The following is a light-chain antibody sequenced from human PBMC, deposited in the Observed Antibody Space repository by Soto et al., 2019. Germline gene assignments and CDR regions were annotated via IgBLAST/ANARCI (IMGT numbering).Light chain of an antibody. CDR1: QTISSW. CDR3: QQYSRWSA. J-gene: IGKJ1*01. Sequence: DIQMTQSPSTLSATVGDRVTITCRASQTISSWLAWYQQKPGMAPKLLIYKASTLQSGVPSRFSGSGSGTEFTLTISSLQPDDFASYYCQQYSRWSAFGQGTKVELK. V-gene: IGKV1-5*03. CDR2: KAS.